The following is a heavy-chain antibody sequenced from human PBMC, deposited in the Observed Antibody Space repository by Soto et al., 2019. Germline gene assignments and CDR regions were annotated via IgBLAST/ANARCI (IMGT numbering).Heavy chain of an antibody. V-gene: IGHV1-24*01. CDR3: ATSSSSRAGQHY. CDR2: FDPEDGET. D-gene: IGHD6-6*01. CDR1: GYTLTELS. J-gene: IGHJ4*02. Sequence: ASVKVSCKVSGYTLTELSMHWVRQAPGKGLEWMGGFDPEDGETIYAQKFQGRVTMTEDTSTDTAYMELSSLRSEDTAVYYCATSSSSRAGQHYWGQGTLVTVYS.